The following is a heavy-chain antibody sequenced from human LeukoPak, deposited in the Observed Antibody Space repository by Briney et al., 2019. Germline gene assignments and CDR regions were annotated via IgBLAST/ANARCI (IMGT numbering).Heavy chain of an antibody. CDR2: IVVDSDNT. V-gene: IGHV1-58*01. D-gene: IGHD6-13*01. J-gene: IGHJ5*02. CDR1: GFTFTSRSA. Sequence: SVKVSCKASGFTFTSRSAVQWVRQARGQRLEWIGWIVVDSDNTDYAENFQERVTITRDMSASTSYMELSSLRSEDTAVYFCAAPYTSSWFDLWGQGTLVTVSS. CDR3: AAPYTSSWFDL.